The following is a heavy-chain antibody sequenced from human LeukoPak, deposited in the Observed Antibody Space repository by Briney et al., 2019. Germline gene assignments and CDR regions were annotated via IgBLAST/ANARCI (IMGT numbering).Heavy chain of an antibody. Sequence: GGSLRLSCAASGLTFSRYWMSWVRQAPGKGLEWVANIKQDGSGKDYVDSVKGRFTISRDNAKNSLYLQMNSLTAEDTAVYYCARESFAARWDWGQGTLVTVSS. CDR3: ARESFAARWD. CDR2: IKQDGSGK. D-gene: IGHD6-6*01. V-gene: IGHV3-7*01. J-gene: IGHJ4*02. CDR1: GLTFSRYW.